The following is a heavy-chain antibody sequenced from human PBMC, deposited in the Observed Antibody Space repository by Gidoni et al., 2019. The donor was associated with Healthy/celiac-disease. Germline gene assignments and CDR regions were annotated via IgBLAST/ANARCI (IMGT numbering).Heavy chain of an antibody. CDR3: AKDIRGAAAGPRAADY. CDR2: ISWNSGSI. V-gene: IGHV3-9*01. CDR1: GFTFDDYA. Sequence: EVQLVESGGGLVQPGRSLRLSCAASGFTFDDYAMHWVRQAPGKGLEWVSGISWNSGSIGYADSVKLRFTISRDNAKNSLYLQMNSLRAEDTALYYCAKDIRGAAAGPRAADYWGQGTLVTVSS. J-gene: IGHJ4*02. D-gene: IGHD6-13*01.